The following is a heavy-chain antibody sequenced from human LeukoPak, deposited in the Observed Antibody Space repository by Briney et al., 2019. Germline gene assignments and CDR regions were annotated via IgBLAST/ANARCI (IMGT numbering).Heavy chain of an antibody. Sequence: SETLSLTCTVSGDSISSFYWSWIRQPPGKGLEWSGRIYNSGSTNYNPSLKSRVTMSVDTSKNQFSLNLSSVTAADTAVYYCVRDVVAAAGSWDYWGQGTLVTVSS. CDR1: GDSISSFY. CDR2: IYNSGST. J-gene: IGHJ4*02. D-gene: IGHD6-13*01. V-gene: IGHV4-4*07. CDR3: VRDVVAAAGSWDY.